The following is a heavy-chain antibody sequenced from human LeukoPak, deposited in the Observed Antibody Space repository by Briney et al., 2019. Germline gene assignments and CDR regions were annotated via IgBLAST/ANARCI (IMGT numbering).Heavy chain of an antibody. CDR1: GFDFRNYG. CDR2: ISYDGSKK. CDR3: ARNSGSDYYFDY. V-gene: IGHV3-30*03. D-gene: IGHD2-21*02. Sequence: GGSLRLSCAASGFDFRNYGMHWVRQAPGKGLEWLAVISYDGSKKYYADSVKGRFTISRDNSKNTLYLQMNSLRAEDTAVFYCARNSGSDYYFDYWGQGTLVTVSS. J-gene: IGHJ4*02.